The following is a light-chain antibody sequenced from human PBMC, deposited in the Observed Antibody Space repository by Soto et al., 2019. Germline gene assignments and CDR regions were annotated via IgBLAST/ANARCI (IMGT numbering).Light chain of an antibody. CDR2: GND. CDR3: AAWDDRLNGWV. J-gene: IGLJ3*02. CDR1: SSNFGGNT. Sequence: QSVLTQPPSASGTPGQRVIISCSGSSSNFGGNTANWYQQFPGTAPKVLIYGNDQRPSGVPDRFSGSKSGTSAALAISGLQSEDEADYYCAAWDDRLNGWVFGGGTKLTVL. V-gene: IGLV1-44*01.